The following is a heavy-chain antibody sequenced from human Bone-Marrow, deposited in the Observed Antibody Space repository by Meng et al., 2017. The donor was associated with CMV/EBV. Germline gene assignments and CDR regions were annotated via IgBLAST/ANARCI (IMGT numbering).Heavy chain of an antibody. V-gene: IGHV5-51*01. D-gene: IGHD6-6*01. CDR1: GYSFTSYW. J-gene: IGHJ6*02. CDR3: ARSMYSSSLVYGMDV. CDR2: IYPGDSDT. Sequence: GSLKISCKGSGYSFTSYWIGWVRQMPGKGLEWMGIIYPGDSDTRYSPSFQGQVTISADKSISTAYLQWSSLKASDTAMYYCARSMYSSSLVYGMDVWGQGTTVTVSS.